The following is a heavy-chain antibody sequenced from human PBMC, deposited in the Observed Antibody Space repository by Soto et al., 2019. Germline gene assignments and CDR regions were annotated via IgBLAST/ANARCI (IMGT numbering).Heavy chain of an antibody. D-gene: IGHD3-22*01. CDR2: ISFDGTTK. V-gene: IGHV3-30*18. J-gene: IGHJ4*02. Sequence: LRLSCAASGFPFYNYGMNWVRQAPGKGLEWVALISFDGTTKLYADSVKGRFTISRDNSKNTLFLQMNGLRVEDTAVYSCAKDSTYYYNNLPRAYFDSWGQGTPVTVSS. CDR3: AKDSTYYYNNLPRAYFDS. CDR1: GFPFYNYG.